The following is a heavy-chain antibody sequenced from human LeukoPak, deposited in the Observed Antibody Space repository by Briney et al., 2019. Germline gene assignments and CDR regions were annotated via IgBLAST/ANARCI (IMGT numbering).Heavy chain of an antibody. CDR2: SRNKPNSYTT. J-gene: IGHJ3*02. D-gene: IGHD1-26*01. CDR3: TSGSPGHAFDI. CDR1: GFTFSDHY. V-gene: IGHV3-72*01. Sequence: GGSLRLSCAASGFTFSDHYMDWVRQAPGKGLEWVGRSRNKPNSYTTEYAAAVKGRFTVSRDDANKSLYLQMNSLKTEDTAIYYCTSGSPGHAFDIWGRGTMVTVSS.